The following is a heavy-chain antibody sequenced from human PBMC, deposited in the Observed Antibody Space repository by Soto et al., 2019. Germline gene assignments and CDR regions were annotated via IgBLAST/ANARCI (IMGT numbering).Heavy chain of an antibody. CDR1: GGTFSSYS. Sequence: SVKVSCKASGGTFSSYSISWVRQAPGQGLECMGGIIPIFGTANYAQKFQGRVTITADKSTSTAYMELSSLRSEDTAVYYCASSEGIAAADPTDYYYYGMDVWGQGTTVTVSS. CDR3: ASSEGIAAADPTDYYYYGMDV. CDR2: IIPIFGTA. D-gene: IGHD6-13*01. V-gene: IGHV1-69*06. J-gene: IGHJ6*02.